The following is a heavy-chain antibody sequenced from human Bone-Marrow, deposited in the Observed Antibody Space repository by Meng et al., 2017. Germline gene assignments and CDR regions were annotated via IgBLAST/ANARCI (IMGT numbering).Heavy chain of an antibody. V-gene: IGHV1-2*06. D-gene: IGHD6-13*01. CDR2: INPKSGDT. J-gene: IGHJ4*02. CDR1: GYTFPDYW. CDR3: ARDEDISAAGKLFGDY. Sequence: QVQRGPPGAEVKKPGASVKFSCKASGYTFPDYWLHWVRRAPGQGLECMGRINPKSGDTHYAQRFQGRVTMTGDTSISTAYMELSGLRSDDTAMYYCARDEDISAAGKLFGDYWGQGTLVTVSS.